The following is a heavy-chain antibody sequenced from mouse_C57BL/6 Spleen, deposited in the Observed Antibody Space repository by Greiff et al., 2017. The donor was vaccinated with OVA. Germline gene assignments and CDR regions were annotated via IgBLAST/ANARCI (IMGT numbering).Heavy chain of an antibody. Sequence: VQLQQSGPELVKPGASVKLSCKASGYTFTSYDINWVKQRPGQGLEWIGWIYPRDGSTKYNEKFKGKATLTVDTSSSTAYMERHSLTSEDSAVYFCARSSITTVVPSYFDVWGTGTTVTVSS. CDR3: ARSSITTVVPSYFDV. V-gene: IGHV1-85*01. J-gene: IGHJ1*03. CDR1: GYTFTSYD. D-gene: IGHD1-1*01. CDR2: IYPRDGST.